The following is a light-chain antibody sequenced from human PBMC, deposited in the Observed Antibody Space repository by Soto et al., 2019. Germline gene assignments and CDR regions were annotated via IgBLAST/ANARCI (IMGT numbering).Light chain of an antibody. J-gene: IGKJ1*01. CDR2: RAS. Sequence: DIQMTQSPSTLSASVGDRVTITCRASQSINTWLAWYQQQPGKAPKLLIYRASALESGVPSRFSGSGSGTEFPLTINSLQPDDVATYCCQHYIGSSRTFGQGTKVEVK. CDR1: QSINTW. CDR3: QHYIGSSRT. V-gene: IGKV1-5*03.